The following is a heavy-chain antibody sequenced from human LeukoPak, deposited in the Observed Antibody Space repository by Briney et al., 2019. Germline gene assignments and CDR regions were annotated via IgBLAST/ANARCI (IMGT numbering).Heavy chain of an antibody. J-gene: IGHJ5*02. CDR2: ISYDGSNK. V-gene: IGHV3-30*18. D-gene: IGHD1-20*01. CDR1: GFTFSSYG. CDR3: AKGLLNWKTGWFDP. Sequence: GGSLRLSCAASGFTFSSYGMHWVRQAPGKGLEWVAVISYDGSNKYYADSVKGRFTISRDNSKNTLYLQMNSLRAEDTAVYYCAKGLLNWKTGWFDPWGQGTLVTVSS.